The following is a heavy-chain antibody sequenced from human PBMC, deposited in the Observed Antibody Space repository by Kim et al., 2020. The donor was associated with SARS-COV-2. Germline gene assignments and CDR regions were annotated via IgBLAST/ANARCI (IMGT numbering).Heavy chain of an antibody. D-gene: IGHD1-26*01. Sequence: SETLSLTCTVSGGSISSYYWSWIRQPPGKGLEWIGYIYYSGSTNYNPSLKSRVTVSVDTSKNQFSLKLSSVTAADTAVYYCASHFVGATDYYFDYWGQGTLVTVSS. J-gene: IGHJ4*02. CDR1: GGSISSYY. CDR2: IYYSGST. CDR3: ASHFVGATDYYFDY. V-gene: IGHV4-59*01.